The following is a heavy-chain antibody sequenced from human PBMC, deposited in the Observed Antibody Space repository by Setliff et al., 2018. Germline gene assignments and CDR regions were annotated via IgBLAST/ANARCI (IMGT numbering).Heavy chain of an antibody. CDR2: ISSSGGIT. D-gene: IGHD3-3*01. V-gene: IGHV3-64*02. Sequence: PGGSLRLSCAVSGFTFLSYAMHWVRRAPGKGLEYVSAISSSGGITSYAESVKGRFTISRDNAKNSLSLQMNGLRAEDTSVYYCARDVFDFRTGQGGPWGQGTLVTVSS. J-gene: IGHJ5*02. CDR1: GFTFLSYA. CDR3: ARDVFDFRTGQGGP.